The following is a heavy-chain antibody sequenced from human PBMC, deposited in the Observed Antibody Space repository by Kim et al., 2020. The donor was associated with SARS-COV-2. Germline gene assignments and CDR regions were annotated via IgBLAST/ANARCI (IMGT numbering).Heavy chain of an antibody. V-gene: IGHV1-69*01. J-gene: IGHJ6*02. Sequence: AQKFQGRVTITADESTSTAYMELSSLRSEDTAVYYCAGSNSSYYYYGMDVWGQGTTVTVSS. D-gene: IGHD4-4*01. CDR3: AGSNSSYYYYGMDV.